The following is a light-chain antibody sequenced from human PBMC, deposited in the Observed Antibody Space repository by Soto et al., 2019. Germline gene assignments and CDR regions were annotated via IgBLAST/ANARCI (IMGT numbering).Light chain of an antibody. J-gene: IGKJ3*01. V-gene: IGKV3-20*01. CDR2: GAS. CDR1: QSVSSSY. Sequence: EIVLTQSPGTLSLSPGERATLSCRASQSVSSSYLAWYQQKPGQAPRLLIYGASTRATGIPDKFSGSGSGTDFTLTISRLDPEDFAVYYCQQYGSSRLGPGTKVDIK. CDR3: QQYGSSR.